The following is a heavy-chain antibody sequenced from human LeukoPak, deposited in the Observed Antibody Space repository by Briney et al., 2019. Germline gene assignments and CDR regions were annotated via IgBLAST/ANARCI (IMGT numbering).Heavy chain of an antibody. CDR2: IKQDGSEK. Sequence: GGSLRLSCAASGFTFSSYWMSWVRQAPGKGLEWVANIKQDGSEKYYVDSVKGRFTISRDNAKNSLYLQMNSLRPEDTAVYYCARVRVGSTARLDYWGQGTLVTVSS. D-gene: IGHD1-26*01. CDR1: GFTFSSYW. CDR3: ARVRVGSTARLDY. J-gene: IGHJ4*02. V-gene: IGHV3-7*01.